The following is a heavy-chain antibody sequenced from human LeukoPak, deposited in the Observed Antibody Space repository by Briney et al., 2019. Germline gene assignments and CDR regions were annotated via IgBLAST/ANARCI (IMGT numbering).Heavy chain of an antibody. CDR1: GGSISSYY. Sequence: SETLSLTCTVSGGSISSYYWSWIRQPPGKGLEWIGYIYYSGSTNYTPSLKSRVTISVDTSKNQFSLKLSSVTAADTAVYYCATDEIGYCSGGSCYYYMDVWGKGTTVTVSS. J-gene: IGHJ6*03. V-gene: IGHV4-59*01. CDR2: IYYSGST. CDR3: ATDEIGYCSGGSCYYYMDV. D-gene: IGHD2-15*01.